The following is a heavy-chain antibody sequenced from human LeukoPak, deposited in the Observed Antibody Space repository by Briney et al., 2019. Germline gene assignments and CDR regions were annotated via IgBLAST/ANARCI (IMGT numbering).Heavy chain of an antibody. Sequence: PGGSLRLSCAASGFTFSSYSMNWVRQAPGKGLEWVSSISSSSSYIYYADSVKGRFTISRDNAKNSLYLQMNSLRAEDTAVYYCAKRSMVRGVQFDAFDLWGQGTIVTVSS. J-gene: IGHJ3*01. CDR2: ISSSSSYI. D-gene: IGHD3-10*01. CDR1: GFTFSSYS. CDR3: AKRSMVRGVQFDAFDL. V-gene: IGHV3-21*01.